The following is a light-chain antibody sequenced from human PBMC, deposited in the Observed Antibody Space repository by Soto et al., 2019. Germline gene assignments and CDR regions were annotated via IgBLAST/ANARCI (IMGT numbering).Light chain of an antibody. CDR2: DVF. CDR3: QQYDQLPIT. J-gene: IGKJ4*01. CDR1: QDISKY. V-gene: IGKV1-33*01. Sequence: DIQMTQSASSLPASVGDTVTISCQASQDISKYLNWFQQKPGKAPKLLIYDVFNVETGVPSRFSGRGSGTDFTLIISNLQPEEFATYYCQQYDQLPITFGGGTKVDI.